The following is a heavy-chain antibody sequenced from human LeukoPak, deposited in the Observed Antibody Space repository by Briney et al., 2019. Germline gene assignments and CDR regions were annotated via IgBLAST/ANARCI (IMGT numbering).Heavy chain of an antibody. Sequence: SETLSLTCAAYGGSFSRYYWCWIRQSPGKGLEWIAEIDHRGDTNYNPSVKSRVTISVDTSKNQFSLKVRSLSAADTAVYYCARGPTISETGYFDFWGQGTLVTVSS. CDR1: GGSFSRYY. D-gene: IGHD1-1*01. CDR2: IDHRGDT. CDR3: ARGPTISETGYFDF. J-gene: IGHJ4*03. V-gene: IGHV4-34*01.